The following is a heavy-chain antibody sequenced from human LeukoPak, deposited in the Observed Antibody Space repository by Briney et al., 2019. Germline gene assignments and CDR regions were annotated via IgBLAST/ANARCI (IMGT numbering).Heavy chain of an antibody. Sequence: PGGSLRLSCEASGFTFRNYWMHGVRQAPGKGLVWVSRINSDGSSTTYVDSVKGRFTISRDNAKNTLYLQMNSLGAEDTAVYYCARDGSGWSNWFDPWGQGTLVTVSS. J-gene: IGHJ5*02. D-gene: IGHD6-13*01. CDR1: GFTFRNYW. CDR3: ARDGSGWSNWFDP. V-gene: IGHV3-74*01. CDR2: INSDGSST.